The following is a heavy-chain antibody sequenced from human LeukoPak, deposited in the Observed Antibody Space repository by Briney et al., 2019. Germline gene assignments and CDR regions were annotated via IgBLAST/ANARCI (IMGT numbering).Heavy chain of an antibody. Sequence: SQTLSLTCAISGDSVSNNNAAWNWIRQSPSRGLEWLGRTYYRSKWHNDYALSVKSRITINADTSKNQFSLKLSSVTAADTAVYYCARGEFDPWGQGTLVTVSS. V-gene: IGHV6-1*01. CDR3: ARGEFDP. CDR1: GDSVSNNNAA. CDR2: TYYRSKWHN. J-gene: IGHJ5*02.